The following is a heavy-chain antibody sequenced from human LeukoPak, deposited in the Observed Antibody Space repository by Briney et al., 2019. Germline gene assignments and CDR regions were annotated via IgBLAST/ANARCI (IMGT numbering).Heavy chain of an antibody. Sequence: SETLSLTCTVSGGSISSYYWSWIRQPPGKGLEWIGYIYYSGNTNYNPSPKSRLTISVDTSKNQFSLKLKSVTAADTAVYYCARSMTAAGSFYFDYWGQGTLVTVPS. V-gene: IGHV4-59*01. D-gene: IGHD6-13*01. CDR2: IYYSGNT. CDR1: GGSISSYY. CDR3: ARSMTAAGSFYFDY. J-gene: IGHJ4*02.